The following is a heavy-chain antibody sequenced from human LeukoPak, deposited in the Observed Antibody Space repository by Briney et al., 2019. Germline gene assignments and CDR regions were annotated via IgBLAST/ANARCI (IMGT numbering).Heavy chain of an antibody. Sequence: PSETLSLTCTVSRGSISSYYWSWIRQPPGKGLEWIGYIYYSGSTYYNPSLKSRVTISVDTSKNQFSLKLSSVTAADTAVYYCARVSRYSSSWYPFDPWGQGTLVTVSS. D-gene: IGHD6-13*01. J-gene: IGHJ5*02. CDR2: IYYSGST. CDR3: ARVSRYSSSWYPFDP. V-gene: IGHV4-59*08. CDR1: RGSISSYY.